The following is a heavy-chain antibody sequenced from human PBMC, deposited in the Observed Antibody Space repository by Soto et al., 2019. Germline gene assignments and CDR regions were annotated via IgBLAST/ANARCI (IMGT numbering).Heavy chain of an antibody. J-gene: IGHJ4*02. CDR3: AKALITGRWYSAD. CDR1: GFPFSSCV. V-gene: IGHV3-23*01. Sequence: EVHLLESGGGLVQPGESLRLSCGTSGFPFSSCVMTWVRQAPGKGLEWVSSITNTDAGTYYADSVKGRFTISRDTSKNTVYLQMNNLKAEDTAVYYCAKALITGRWYSADCGQGTLVTVSS. D-gene: IGHD6-13*01. CDR2: ITNTDAGT.